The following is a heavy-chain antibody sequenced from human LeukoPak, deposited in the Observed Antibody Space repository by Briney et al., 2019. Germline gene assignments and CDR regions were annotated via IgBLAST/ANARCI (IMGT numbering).Heavy chain of an antibody. V-gene: IGHV3-23*01. CDR3: AKDREQQWLFDY. Sequence: ETLSLTCAVYGGSFSGYYWSWVRQAPGKGLEWVSAISGSGGSTYYADSVKGRFTISRDNSKNTLYLQMNSLRAEDTAVYYCAKDREQQWLFDYWGQGTLVTVSS. CDR1: GGSFSGYY. CDR2: ISGSGGST. J-gene: IGHJ4*02. D-gene: IGHD6-19*01.